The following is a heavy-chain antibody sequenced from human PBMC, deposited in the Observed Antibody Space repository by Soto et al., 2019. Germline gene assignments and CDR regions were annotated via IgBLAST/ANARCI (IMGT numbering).Heavy chain of an antibody. Sequence: SETLSLTCSVSGDSISRIDYYWTWIRQHPEKGLEWIGNIYFRGNTYYSPSLESRLTISVDTSKNQFSLKLTSVTAADTAVYYCAREGGSYDSGGYLIRGAFDIWGQGTMVTV. D-gene: IGHD3-22*01. CDR3: AREGGSYDSGGYLIRGAFDI. CDR1: GDSISRIDYY. CDR2: IYFRGNT. V-gene: IGHV4-31*03. J-gene: IGHJ3*02.